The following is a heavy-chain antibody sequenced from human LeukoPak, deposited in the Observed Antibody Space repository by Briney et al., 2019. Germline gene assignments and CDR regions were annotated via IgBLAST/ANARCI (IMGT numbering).Heavy chain of an antibody. CDR3: TRGANWAFDY. Sequence: GGSLRLSCTASGFTFNTYPMHWVRQAPGKGLVWVSRVYSDGSDSRHADSVKGRFTISRDNAKNTLYLQMNSLRVEDTAVYYCTRGANWAFDYWGRGTLVTVSS. V-gene: IGHV3-74*01. CDR1: GFTFNTYP. CDR2: VYSDGSDS. J-gene: IGHJ4*02. D-gene: IGHD1-1*01.